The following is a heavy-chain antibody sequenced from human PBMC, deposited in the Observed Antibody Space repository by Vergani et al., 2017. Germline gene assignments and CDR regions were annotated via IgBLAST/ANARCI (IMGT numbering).Heavy chain of an antibody. Sequence: EVQLVESGGGLVQPGGSLKLSCAAFGFTFSGSAMHWVRQASGKGLEWVGRIRSKANSYATAYAASVKGRFTISRDDSKNTAYLQMNSLKTEDTAVYYCARVDGYASGTGVLDYWGQGTLVTVSS. CDR1: GFTFSGSA. D-gene: IGHD5-24*01. V-gene: IGHV3-73*01. CDR2: IRSKANSYAT. J-gene: IGHJ4*02. CDR3: ARVDGYASGTGVLDY.